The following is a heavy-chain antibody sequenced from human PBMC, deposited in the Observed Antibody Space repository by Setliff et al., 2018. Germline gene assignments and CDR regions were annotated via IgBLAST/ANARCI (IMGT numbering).Heavy chain of an antibody. CDR3: ARRQGANWGSDYYYGMDV. CDR2: IYPSDSDT. CDR1: GYSFTRYW. D-gene: IGHD7-27*01. J-gene: IGHJ6*02. V-gene: IGHV5-51*01. Sequence: GESLKISCKGSGYSFTRYWIGWVRQMPGRGLEWMGIIYPSDSDTRYSPSFQGQVTISADKSISTAYLQWSSLKASDTAMYYCARRQGANWGSDYYYGMDVWGQGTTVTVSS.